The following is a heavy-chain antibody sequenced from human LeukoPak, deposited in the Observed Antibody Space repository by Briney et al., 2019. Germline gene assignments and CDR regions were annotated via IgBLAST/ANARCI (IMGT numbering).Heavy chain of an antibody. CDR1: GFTFCGSA. V-gene: IGHV3-73*01. J-gene: IGHJ4*02. Sequence: PGGSLRLFCAASGFTFCGSAMLWLPQASGKGLEWVGSIRSKANSDTTAYAASVKGRFTISRDDSKNTAYMEMNSLKTEDTAVYYCTRHLAGDYGDYRDYWGQGTLVTVSS. CDR3: TRHLAGDYGDYRDY. D-gene: IGHD4-17*01. CDR2: IRSKANSDTT.